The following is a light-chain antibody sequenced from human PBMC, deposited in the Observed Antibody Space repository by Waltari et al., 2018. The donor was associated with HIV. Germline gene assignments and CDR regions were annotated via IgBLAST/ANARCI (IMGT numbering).Light chain of an antibody. CDR3: QQVQSYPYS. V-gene: IGKV1-9*01. J-gene: IGKJ2*01. CDR1: QGIPNY. CDR2: AAS. Sequence: DIQLTQSPSFLSASVGDTVNIPCRAGQGIPNYLAWYQQKPGKSPKLLIYAASFLQSGVPSRFNGRGSGTDFTLTISDLQPEDFATYYCQQVQSYPYSFGQGTKLEI.